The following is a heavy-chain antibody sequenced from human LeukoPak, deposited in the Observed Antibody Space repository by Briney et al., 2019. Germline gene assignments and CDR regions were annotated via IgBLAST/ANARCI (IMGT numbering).Heavy chain of an antibody. CDR1: GGSVSSGSYY. CDR3: AAGGSGSYPYDAFDI. CDR2: IYYSGST. D-gene: IGHD3-10*01. V-gene: IGHV4-61*01. Sequence: SETLSLTCTVSGGSVSSGSYYWSWIRQPPGEGLEWIGYIYYSGSTNYNPSLKSRVTISVDTSKNQFSLKLSSVTAADTAVYYCAAGGSGSYPYDAFDIWGQGTMVTVSS. J-gene: IGHJ3*02.